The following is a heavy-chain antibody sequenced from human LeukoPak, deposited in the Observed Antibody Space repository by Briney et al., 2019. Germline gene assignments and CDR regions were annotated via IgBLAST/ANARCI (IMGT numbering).Heavy chain of an antibody. J-gene: IGHJ6*03. CDR3: AKDISYYYYYMDI. CDR1: GFTFDDYA. Sequence: GGSLRLSCAASGFTFDDYAMHWVRQAPGKGLEWVSGISWNSGSIGYADSVKGRFTISRDNAKNSLYLQMNSLRAEDTALYYCAKDISYYYYYMDIWGKGTTVTASS. CDR2: ISWNSGSI. V-gene: IGHV3-9*01.